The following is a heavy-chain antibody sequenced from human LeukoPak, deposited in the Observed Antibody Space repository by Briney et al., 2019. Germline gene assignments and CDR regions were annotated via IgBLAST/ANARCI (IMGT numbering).Heavy chain of an antibody. D-gene: IGHD2-21*02. Sequence: ASVKVSCKASGYTFTSYDINWVRQATGQGLEWMGWMNPNSGNTGYAQKFQGRVTMTRNTSISTAYMELSSLRSEDTAVYYCARSWYYCGGDCYGVWFDPWGQGTLVTVSS. CDR3: ARSWYYCGGDCYGVWFDP. CDR1: GYTFTSYD. J-gene: IGHJ5*02. V-gene: IGHV1-8*01. CDR2: MNPNSGNT.